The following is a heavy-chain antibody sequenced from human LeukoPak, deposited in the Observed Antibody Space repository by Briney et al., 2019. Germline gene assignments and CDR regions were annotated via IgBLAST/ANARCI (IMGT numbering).Heavy chain of an antibody. CDR3: ARDPSPTTVAKYFQH. CDR2: ISSSSSYI. D-gene: IGHD4-23*01. CDR1: GFTFSSYS. J-gene: IGHJ1*01. V-gene: IGHV3-21*01. Sequence: PGGSLRLSCAASGFTFSSYSMNWVRQAPGKGLEWVSSISSSSSYIYYADSVKGRFTISRDNAKNSLYLQMNSLRAEDTAVYYCARDPSPTTVAKYFQHWGQGTLVTVSS.